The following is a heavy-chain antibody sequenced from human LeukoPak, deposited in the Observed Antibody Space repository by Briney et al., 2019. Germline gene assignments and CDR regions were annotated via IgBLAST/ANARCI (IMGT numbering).Heavy chain of an antibody. D-gene: IGHD3-22*01. CDR3: GGGGHYDSSGYHLSEYFQH. Sequence: ASVKVSCKASGGTFSSYAISWVRQAPGQGLEWMGGIIPIFGTANYAQKFQGRVTITTDESTSTAYMELSSLRSEDTAVYYWGGGGHYDSSGYHLSEYFQHWGQGTLVTVSS. CDR1: GGTFSSYA. V-gene: IGHV1-69*05. J-gene: IGHJ1*01. CDR2: IIPIFGTA.